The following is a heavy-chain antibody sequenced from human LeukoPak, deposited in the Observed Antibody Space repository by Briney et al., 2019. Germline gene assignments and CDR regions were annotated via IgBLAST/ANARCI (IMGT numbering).Heavy chain of an antibody. V-gene: IGHV3-7*03. CDR3: ARDHNYGSDY. CDR1: GFTFRSYW. D-gene: IGHD5-18*01. Sequence: GGSLRLSCAASGFTFRSYWMSWVRQAPGKGLEWVANIKEDGSEKYYVDSVRGRFTISRDSAKNSLYLQMNSLRVEDTAVYYCARDHNYGSDYWGQGTLVTVSS. J-gene: IGHJ4*02. CDR2: IKEDGSEK.